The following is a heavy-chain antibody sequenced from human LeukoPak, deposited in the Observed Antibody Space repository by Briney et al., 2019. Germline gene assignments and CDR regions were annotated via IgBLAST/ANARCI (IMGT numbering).Heavy chain of an antibody. D-gene: IGHD5-18*01. CDR2: IYYSGST. Sequence: NPSETLSLTCTVSGGSISSSSYYWGWIRQPPGKGLEWIGSIYYSGSTYYNPSLKSRVTISVDTSKNQFSLKLSSVTAADTAVYYCARHRGGYSFNDAFDIWGQGTMVTVSS. V-gene: IGHV4-39*01. CDR3: ARHRGGYSFNDAFDI. J-gene: IGHJ3*02. CDR1: GGSISSSSYY.